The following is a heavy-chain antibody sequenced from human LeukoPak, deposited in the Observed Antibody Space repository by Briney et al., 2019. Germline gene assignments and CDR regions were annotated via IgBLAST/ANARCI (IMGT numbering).Heavy chain of an antibody. CDR3: ARHNPRIRGVATEFDY. CDR2: IYYSGNT. J-gene: IGHJ4*02. V-gene: IGHV4-39*01. Sequence: SETLSLTRTVSSGSITGSSYYWGWIRQPPGKGLEWIGSIYYSGNTYYNPSLKSRVTISVDTSKNQFSLKLSSVTAVDTAVYYCARHNPRIRGVATEFDYWGQGTLVTVSS. CDR1: SGSITGSSYY. D-gene: IGHD5-12*01.